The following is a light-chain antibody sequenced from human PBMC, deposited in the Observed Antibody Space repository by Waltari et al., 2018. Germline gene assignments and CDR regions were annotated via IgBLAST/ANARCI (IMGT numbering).Light chain of an antibody. J-gene: IGKJ4*01. V-gene: IGKV4-1*01. CDR1: QSVLYSSNNKNY. Sequence: DIVMTQSPDSLAVSLGERATINCKSSQSVLYSSNNKNYLAWYQQKPGQPPKLLIYWASTRESGVPDRFSGSGSLTDVTLTISSLQAEDVAVYYCQQYYSTPQLTFGGGTKVEIK. CDR2: WAS. CDR3: QQYYSTPQLT.